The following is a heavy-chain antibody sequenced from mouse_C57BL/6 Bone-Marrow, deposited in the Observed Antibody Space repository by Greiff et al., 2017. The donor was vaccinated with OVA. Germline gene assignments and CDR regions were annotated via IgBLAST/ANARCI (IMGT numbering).Heavy chain of an antibody. Sequence: EVQLQQSGPELVKPGASVKISCKASGYSFTGYYMHWVKQSSEKSLEWIGEINPSTGGTSYNQKFKGKATLTVDKSSSTAYMQLKSLTSEDSAVYYCARDESYDYDGAWFAYWGQGTLVTVSA. V-gene: IGHV1-43*01. CDR1: GYSFTGYY. CDR2: INPSTGGT. J-gene: IGHJ3*01. CDR3: ARDESYDYDGAWFAY. D-gene: IGHD2-4*01.